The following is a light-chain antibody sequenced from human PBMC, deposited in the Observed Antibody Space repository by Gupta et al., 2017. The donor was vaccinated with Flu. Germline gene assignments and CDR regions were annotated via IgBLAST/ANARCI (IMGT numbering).Light chain of an antibody. J-gene: IGKJ5*01. CDR1: QYFSSRF. CDR3: QQSGSSPLIS. CDR2: SAY. V-gene: IGKV3-20*01. Sequence: EIVLPQSQRTLSFCPGERATLSSRTSQYFSSRFLAWYQQHPGQAPRPLIYSAYSRATGIPERFSGSGSGTDFTLTISRLEPEDFAVYYCQQSGSSPLISFGQGTRLEIK.